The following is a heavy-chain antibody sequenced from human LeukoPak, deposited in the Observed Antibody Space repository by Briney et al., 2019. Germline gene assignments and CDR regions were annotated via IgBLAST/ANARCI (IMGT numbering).Heavy chain of an antibody. CDR2: INQDGSVI. CDR1: RFAFRRYW. V-gene: IGHV3-7*01. CDR3: VSLYDMTGYPRGPDY. Sequence: PGGSLRLSCATSRFAFRRYWMSWFRQAPGKGLEWVANINQDGSVIKYVGSVEGRFTVSRDNVENSLYLQMNSLRPEDTALYYYVSLYDMTGYPRGPDYWSQGTLVTVSS. D-gene: IGHD3-9*01. J-gene: IGHJ4*02.